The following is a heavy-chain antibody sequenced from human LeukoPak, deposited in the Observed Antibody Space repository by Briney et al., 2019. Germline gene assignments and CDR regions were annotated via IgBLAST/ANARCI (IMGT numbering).Heavy chain of an antibody. Sequence: SETLSLTCAVYGGSFSGYYWSWIRQPPGKGLEWIGEINHSGSTYYNPSLKSRVTISVDTSKNQFSLKLSSVTAADTAVYYCARQPKYSSGWYGGDYWGQGTLVTVSS. D-gene: IGHD6-19*01. CDR3: ARQPKYSSGWYGGDY. CDR2: INHSGST. J-gene: IGHJ4*02. V-gene: IGHV4-34*01. CDR1: GGSFSGYY.